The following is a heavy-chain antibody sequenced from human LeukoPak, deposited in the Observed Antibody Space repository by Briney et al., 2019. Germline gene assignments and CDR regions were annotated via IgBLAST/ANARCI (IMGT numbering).Heavy chain of an antibody. CDR3: ARVHSSSWYFPSAKMDV. Sequence: PSETLSLTCAVYGGSFSGYYWSWIRQPPGKGLEWIGEINHSGSTNYNPSLKSRVTISVDTSKNQFSLKLSSVTAAGTAVYCCARVHSSSWYFPSAKMDVWGQGTTVTVSS. J-gene: IGHJ6*02. V-gene: IGHV4-34*01. CDR2: INHSGST. CDR1: GGSFSGYY. D-gene: IGHD6-13*01.